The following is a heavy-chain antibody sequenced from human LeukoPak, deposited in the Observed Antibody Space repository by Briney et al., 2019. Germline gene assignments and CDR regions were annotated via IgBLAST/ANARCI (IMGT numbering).Heavy chain of an antibody. CDR3: SLGVYYLDH. CDR2: IKEDGTEI. J-gene: IGHJ4*02. V-gene: IGHV3-7*02. D-gene: IGHD2-8*01. Sequence: PGGSLRLSCAASGFTFSGYEMNWVRQAPGKGLEWVANIKEDGTEIYYVDSVKGRFTISRDNAKDSLYLQMNSLRAEDTAVYYCSLGVYYLDHWGQGTLVTVSS. CDR1: GFTFSGYE.